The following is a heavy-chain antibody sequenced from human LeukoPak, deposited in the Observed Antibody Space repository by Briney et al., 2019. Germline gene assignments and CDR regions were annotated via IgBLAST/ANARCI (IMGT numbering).Heavy chain of an antibody. CDR1: GFIFSDYY. CDR2: ISSSGNSM. J-gene: IGHJ4*02. Sequence: AGGSLRLSCAASGFIFSDYYMNWMRQAPGQGLEWISYISSSGNSMHYADSVKGRFTISRDNTKNSLYLQLNSLRAEDTAVYYCARGNWYSFDYWGQGALVTVSS. D-gene: IGHD1-20*01. CDR3: ARGNWYSFDY. V-gene: IGHV3-11*01.